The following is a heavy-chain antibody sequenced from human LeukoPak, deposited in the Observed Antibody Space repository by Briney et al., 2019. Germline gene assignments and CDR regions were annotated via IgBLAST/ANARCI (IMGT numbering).Heavy chain of an antibody. V-gene: IGHV3-21*01. J-gene: IGHJ4*02. Sequence: GGSLRLSCAASGFTFSTYSMNWVRQAPGKGLEWVSSISSSGSDIYYADSVKGRFTISRDNAKNSLYLQMNSLRAEDTAVYYCARDLAPIDYWGQGTLVTVSS. CDR1: GFTFSTYS. CDR2: ISSSGSDI. CDR3: ARDLAPIDY. D-gene: IGHD3-3*02.